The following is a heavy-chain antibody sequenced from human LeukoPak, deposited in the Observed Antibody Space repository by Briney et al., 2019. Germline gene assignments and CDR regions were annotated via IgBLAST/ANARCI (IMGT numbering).Heavy chain of an antibody. D-gene: IGHD2-21*01. CDR2: IIPILGIP. CDR1: GGTFSSYA. V-gene: IGHV1-69*04. Sequence: PVKVSCKASGGTFSSYAITWVRQAPGQGLEWMGTIIPILGIPNYAQKFQGRVTITADKSTSTAYLELGSLRSEDTAVYYCARGDSSDHWGQGTLVTVSS. CDR3: ARGDSSDH. J-gene: IGHJ4*02.